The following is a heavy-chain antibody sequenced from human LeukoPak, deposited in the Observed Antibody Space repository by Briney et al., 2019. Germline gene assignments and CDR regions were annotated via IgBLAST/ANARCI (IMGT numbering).Heavy chain of an antibody. J-gene: IGHJ3*02. Sequence: GGSLRLSCAASGFTFSNYGMHWVRQVPGKGLEWVAFIRYDGSNKYYADSVKGRFTISRDNSKNTLYLQMNSLRAEDTAVYYCAKDLDFPHHGNAFDIWGQGTMVTVSS. CDR1: GFTFSNYG. CDR3: AKDLDFPHHGNAFDI. CDR2: IRYDGSNK. D-gene: IGHD3-3*01. V-gene: IGHV3-30*02.